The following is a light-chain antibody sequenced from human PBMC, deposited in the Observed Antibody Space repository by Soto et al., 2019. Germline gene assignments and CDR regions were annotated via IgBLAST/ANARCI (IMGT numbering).Light chain of an antibody. CDR1: QSVRDTY. CDR3: QQYGSSPWT. V-gene: IGKV3-20*01. Sequence: IVMTQSAATLSVSPGERATLSCRASQSVRDTYLAWYQQKPGQAPSLLIYGASSRATGIPDRFSGSGSGTDFTLTISRLEPEDFAVYYCQQYGSSPWTFGQGTKVDIK. J-gene: IGKJ1*01. CDR2: GAS.